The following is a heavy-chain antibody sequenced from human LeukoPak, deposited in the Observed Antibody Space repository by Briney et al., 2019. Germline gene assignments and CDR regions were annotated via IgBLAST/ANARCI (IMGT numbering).Heavy chain of an antibody. CDR3: ARRWEGFNY. V-gene: IGHV3-7*01. J-gene: IGHJ4*02. CDR1: GFSFSSHW. D-gene: IGHD1-26*01. Sequence: GGSLRLSCAASGFSFSSHWMTWVRQAPGKGLEWVANIKQDGSEKYYVDSVKGRFTTSRDNAKNSLYLQMNSLRAEDTAVYYCARRWEGFNYWGQGTLVTVSS. CDR2: IKQDGSEK.